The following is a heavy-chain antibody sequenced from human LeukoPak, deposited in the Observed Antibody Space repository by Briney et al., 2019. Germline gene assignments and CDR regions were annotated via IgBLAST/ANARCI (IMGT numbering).Heavy chain of an antibody. CDR2: IYHSGST. CDR1: GGSISSGGYS. D-gene: IGHD2-2*01. CDR3: TRLPERTRSFDY. V-gene: IGHV4-30-2*01. Sequence: SQTLSLTCAVSGGSISSGGYSWSWIRQPPGKGLEWIGYIYHSGSTYYNPSLKSRVTISVDRSKNQFSLKLSSVTAADTAVYYCTRLPERTRSFDYWGQGTLVTVSS. J-gene: IGHJ4*02.